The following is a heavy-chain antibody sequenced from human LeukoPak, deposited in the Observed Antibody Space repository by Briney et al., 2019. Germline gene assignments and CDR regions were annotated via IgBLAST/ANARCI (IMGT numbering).Heavy chain of an antibody. Sequence: GGSLRLSCAASGFPFSSHWVSWVRPAPGKGLEWVANIKQDGSEKYCVDSVKGRFTISRDNAKNSLYLQMNSLRAEDTAVYYCARDDGYNYSFEYWGQGTLVTVSS. CDR1: GFPFSSHW. CDR3: ARDDGYNYSFEY. CDR2: IKQDGSEK. V-gene: IGHV3-7*01. J-gene: IGHJ4*02. D-gene: IGHD5-24*01.